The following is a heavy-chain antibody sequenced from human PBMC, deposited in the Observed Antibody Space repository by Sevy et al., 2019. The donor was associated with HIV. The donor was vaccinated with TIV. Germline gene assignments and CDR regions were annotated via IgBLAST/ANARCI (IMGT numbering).Heavy chain of an antibody. V-gene: IGHV3-30*18. CDR3: AKDQGAHYYYGMDV. J-gene: IGHJ6*02. CDR1: GFTFRNYA. CDR2: ISYDGSNK. Sequence: GGSLRLSCAASGFTFRNYAMNWVRQAPGKGLEWVALISYDGSNKYYADSVKGRFTISRDKSKNTLYLQMNSLRGEDTAVYYCAKDQGAHYYYGMDVWGQGTTVTVSS.